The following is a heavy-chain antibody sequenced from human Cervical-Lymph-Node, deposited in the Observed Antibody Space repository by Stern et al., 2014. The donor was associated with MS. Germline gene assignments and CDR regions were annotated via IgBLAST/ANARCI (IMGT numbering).Heavy chain of an antibody. Sequence: QVTLKESGPTLVKPTQTLTLTCTFSWFSLSTSGVGVGWIRQPPGKALEWLALIYWDDDKRYSPSLKSRLTITKDTSKNQVVLTMTNMDPVDTATYYCAHRLEDGYSFPSAFDIWGQGTMVTVSS. CDR3: AHRLEDGYSFPSAFDI. V-gene: IGHV2-5*02. CDR1: WFSLSTSGVG. D-gene: IGHD5-24*01. CDR2: IYWDDDK. J-gene: IGHJ3*02.